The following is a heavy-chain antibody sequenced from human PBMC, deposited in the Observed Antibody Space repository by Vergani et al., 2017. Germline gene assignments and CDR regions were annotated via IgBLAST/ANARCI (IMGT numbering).Heavy chain of an antibody. D-gene: IGHD3-10*01. V-gene: IGHV3-21*01. Sequence: VHLVDSGGGLVKPRGSLRLSCAASVFTFSSYSLNWVRHAPGKGLEWVSSISSSSSYIYYADSVKGRFTISRDNAKNSLYLQMNSLRAEDTAVYYCARDARMVRAFDYWGQGTLVTVSS. CDR1: VFTFSSYS. CDR2: ISSSSSYI. CDR3: ARDARMVRAFDY. J-gene: IGHJ4*02.